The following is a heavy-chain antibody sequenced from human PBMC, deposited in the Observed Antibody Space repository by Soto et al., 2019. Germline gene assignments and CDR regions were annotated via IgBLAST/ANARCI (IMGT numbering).Heavy chain of an antibody. CDR3: ARSPKSTDFPYYFDF. J-gene: IGHJ4*02. CDR1: SRSFRDYY. Sequence: SETLSLTCAVYSRSFRDYYWTWIRQPPGKGLEFIGEINHSGTTHYNPSLKSRVTVSADTSKNHFSLKMNSVTAADTAVYYCARSPKSTDFPYYFDFWGQGTLVTVSS. D-gene: IGHD2-21*01. V-gene: IGHV4-34*01. CDR2: INHSGTT.